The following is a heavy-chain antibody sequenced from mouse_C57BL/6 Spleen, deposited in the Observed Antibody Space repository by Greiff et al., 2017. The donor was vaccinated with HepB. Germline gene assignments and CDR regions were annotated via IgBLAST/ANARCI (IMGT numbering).Heavy chain of an antibody. CDR3: ARAYDGYHWYFDV. D-gene: IGHD2-3*01. CDR2: ISNGGGST. J-gene: IGHJ1*03. CDR1: GFTFSDYY. V-gene: IGHV5-12*01. Sequence: EVQRVESGGGLVQPGGSLKLSCAASGFTFSDYYMYWVRQTPEKRLEWVAYISNGGGSTYYPDTVKGRFTISRDNAKNTLYLQMSRLKSEDTAMYYCARAYDGYHWYFDVWGTGTTVTVSS.